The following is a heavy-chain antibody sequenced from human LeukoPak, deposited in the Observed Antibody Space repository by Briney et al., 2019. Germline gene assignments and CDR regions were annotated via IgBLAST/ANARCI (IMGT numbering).Heavy chain of an antibody. CDR3: AREYDFWSGYQSAYYYYYMDV. CDR2: IYTSGST. V-gene: IGHV4-61*02. D-gene: IGHD3-3*01. Sequence: SETLSLTCTVSGGSISSGSYYWSWIRQPAGKGLEWIGRIYTSGSTNYNPSLKSRVTISVDTSKNQFSLKLSSVTAADTAVYYCAREYDFWSGYQSAYYYYYMDVWGKGTTVTVSS. CDR1: GGSISSGSYY. J-gene: IGHJ6*03.